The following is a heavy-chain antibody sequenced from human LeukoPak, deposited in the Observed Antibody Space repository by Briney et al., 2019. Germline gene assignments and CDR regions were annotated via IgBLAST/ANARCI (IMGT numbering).Heavy chain of an antibody. V-gene: IGHV3-48*03. CDR1: GFTFSTYE. CDR3: AKAPRKDSSGWYYYYYYMDV. Sequence: GGSLRLSCEASGFTFSTYEMNWVRQTPGKGVEWVSCIGSSGSTIYYADSVKGRFTISRDNSKNTLYLQMNSLGAEDTAVYYCAKAPRKDSSGWYYYYYYMDVWGKGTTVTISS. CDR2: IGSSGSTI. D-gene: IGHD6-19*01. J-gene: IGHJ6*03.